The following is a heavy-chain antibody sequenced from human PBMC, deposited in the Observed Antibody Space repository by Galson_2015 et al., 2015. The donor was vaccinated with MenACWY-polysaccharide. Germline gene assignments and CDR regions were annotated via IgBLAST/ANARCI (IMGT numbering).Heavy chain of an antibody. V-gene: IGHV1-69*05. CDR2: IIPIFGTA. D-gene: IGHD2-2*01. J-gene: IGHJ5*02. Sequence: SVKVSCKASGGTFSSYAISWVRQAPGQGLEWMGGIIPIFGTANYAQKFQGRVTMTRNTSISTAYMELSSLRSEDTAVYYCARRVRSPSRHFDPWGQGTLVTVSS. CDR1: GGTFSSYA. CDR3: ARRVRSPSRHFDP.